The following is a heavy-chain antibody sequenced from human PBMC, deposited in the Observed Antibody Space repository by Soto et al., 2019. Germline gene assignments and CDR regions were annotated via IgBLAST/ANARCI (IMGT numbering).Heavy chain of an antibody. CDR2: IKSKTDGGTI. J-gene: IGHJ6*02. CDR3: ASSSLYGMDV. V-gene: IGHV3-15*01. Sequence: GGSLRLSCAASGFTFSKAWMSWVRQAPGKGLEWVGRIKSKTDGGTIDYAAPVKGRFTISRDDSKNTLYLQMNSLRTEDTAVYYCASSSLYGMDVWGQGTTVTVSS. CDR1: GFTFSKAW.